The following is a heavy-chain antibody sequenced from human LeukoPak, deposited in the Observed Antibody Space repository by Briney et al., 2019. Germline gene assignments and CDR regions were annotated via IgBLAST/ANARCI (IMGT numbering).Heavy chain of an antibody. Sequence: GASVKVPCKVSGYTLTELSMHWVRQAPGKGLEWMGGFDPEDGETIYAQKFQGRVTMTEDTSTDTAYMELSSLRSEDTAVYYCATDAPSHTDTVFDYWGQGTLVTVSS. J-gene: IGHJ4*02. D-gene: IGHD5-18*01. CDR2: FDPEDGET. CDR1: GYTLTELS. V-gene: IGHV1-24*01. CDR3: ATDAPSHTDTVFDY.